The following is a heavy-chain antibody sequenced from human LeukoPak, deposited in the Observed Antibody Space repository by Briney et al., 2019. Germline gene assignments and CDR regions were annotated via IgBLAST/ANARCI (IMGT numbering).Heavy chain of an antibody. J-gene: IGHJ4*02. Sequence: SETLSLTCAVYGGSFSGYYWSWIRQPPGKGLEGIGEINHSGSTNYNPSLKSRVTISVDTSKNQFSLKLSSVTAADTAVYYCARRTPYSSSSDYWGQGTLVTVSS. CDR1: GGSFSGYY. V-gene: IGHV4-34*01. D-gene: IGHD6-6*01. CDR3: ARRTPYSSSSDY. CDR2: INHSGST.